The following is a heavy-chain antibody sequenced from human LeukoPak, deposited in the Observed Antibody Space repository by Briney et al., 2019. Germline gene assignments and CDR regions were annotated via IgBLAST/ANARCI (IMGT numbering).Heavy chain of an antibody. Sequence: GGSLRLSCAASGFTFSSYAMNWVRQAPGKGLEWASAISGSGDNTYYADSVKGRITISRDNSKNTLYLQMNSLRAEDTAVYYCAKVLGSGSYYFYYAMDVWGQGTTVTVSS. V-gene: IGHV3-23*01. J-gene: IGHJ6*02. CDR1: GFTFSSYA. CDR2: ISGSGDNT. CDR3: AKVLGSGSYYFYYAMDV. D-gene: IGHD3-10*01.